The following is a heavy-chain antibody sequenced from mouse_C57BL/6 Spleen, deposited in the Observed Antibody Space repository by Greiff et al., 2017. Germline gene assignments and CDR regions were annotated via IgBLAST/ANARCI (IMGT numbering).Heavy chain of an antibody. CDR2: INPNYGTT. V-gene: IGHV1-39*01. J-gene: IGHJ1*03. Sequence: EVQLQQSGPELVKPGASVKISCKASGYSFTDYNMNWVKQSNGKSLEWIGVINPNYGTTSYNQKFKGKATLTVDQSSSTAYMQLNSLTSEDSAVYYCADNYYGSSYPYWYFDVWGTGTTVTVSS. CDR1: GYSFTDYN. D-gene: IGHD1-1*01. CDR3: ADNYYGSSYPYWYFDV.